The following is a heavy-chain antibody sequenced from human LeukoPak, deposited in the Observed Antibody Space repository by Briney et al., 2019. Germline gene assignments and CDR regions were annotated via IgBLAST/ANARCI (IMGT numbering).Heavy chain of an antibody. Sequence: ASVKVSCKASGYTFTSYYMHWVRQAPGQGLEWMGIINPSGGSTSYAQKFQGRVTMTRDTSTSTVYMELSSLRSEDTAVYYCARANLYDYVWGSYRYNWFDPWGQGTLVTVSS. V-gene: IGHV1-46*01. CDR2: INPSGGST. D-gene: IGHD3-16*02. CDR3: ARANLYDYVWGSYRYNWFDP. CDR1: GYTFTSYY. J-gene: IGHJ5*02.